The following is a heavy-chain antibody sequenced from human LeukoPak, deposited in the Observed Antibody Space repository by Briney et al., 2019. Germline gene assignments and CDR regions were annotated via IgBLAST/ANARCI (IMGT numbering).Heavy chain of an antibody. CDR3: SRVAAAAGLVIDY. V-gene: IGHV3-53*01. D-gene: IGHD6-13*01. J-gene: IGHJ4*02. CDR2: IYSGGST. Sequence: GGSLRLSCAASGFTVSSNYMSWVRQAPGKGLEWVSVIYSGGSTYYADSVKGRFTISRDNSKNTLYLQMNSLRADDTAVYYCSRVAAAAGLVIDYWGQGTPVTVSS. CDR1: GFTVSSNY.